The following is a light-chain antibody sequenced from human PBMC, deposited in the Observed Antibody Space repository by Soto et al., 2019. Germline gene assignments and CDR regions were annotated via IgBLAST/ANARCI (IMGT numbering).Light chain of an antibody. CDR2: QAS. V-gene: IGKV1-5*03. Sequence: IHVTHSPSTLSASVGDIVTITCRASRSLQTWLAWYQQKPGKVPKLLIYQASSLQNGVPAGFIGSGSGTEFTLTISSLQPDDVTTYYCQQYTCLWTFGPGTKVDI. J-gene: IGKJ1*01. CDR1: RSLQTW. CDR3: QQYTCLWT.